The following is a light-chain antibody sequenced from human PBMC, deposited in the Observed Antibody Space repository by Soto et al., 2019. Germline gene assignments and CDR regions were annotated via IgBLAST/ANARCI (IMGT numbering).Light chain of an antibody. J-gene: IGLJ3*02. CDR1: SSDVGGYNY. Sequence: QSALTQPPSASASPGQSVTISCTGTSSDVGGYNYVSWCQQYPGRAPKLMIYEVTKRPSGVPDRFSGSKSGNTASLTVSGLQAEDEADYYCSSYAASNNFYFVFGGGTQLTVL. V-gene: IGLV2-8*01. CDR2: EVT. CDR3: SSYAASNNFYFV.